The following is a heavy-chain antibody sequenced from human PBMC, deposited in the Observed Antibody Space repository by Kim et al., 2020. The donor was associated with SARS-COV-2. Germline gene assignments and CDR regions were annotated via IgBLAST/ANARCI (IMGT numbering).Heavy chain of an antibody. V-gene: IGHV4-30-2*01. D-gene: IGHD6-13*01. Sequence: SETLSLTCVVSGGSISSGGYSWNWIRQPPGKGLEWIGYIYDSGSTFDNPSLKSRVTILVDRSKNQFSLKLRSVTAADTAVYYCARGPGIAAADYFDYWG. CDR2: IYDSGST. J-gene: IGHJ4*01. CDR1: GGSISSGGYS. CDR3: ARGPGIAAADYFDY.